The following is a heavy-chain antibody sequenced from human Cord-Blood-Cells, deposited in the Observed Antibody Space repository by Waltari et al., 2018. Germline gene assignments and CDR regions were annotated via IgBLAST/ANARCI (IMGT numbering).Heavy chain of an antibody. CDR1: GYSISRGYY. V-gene: IGHV4-38-2*02. J-gene: IGHJ2*01. CDR2: IYHSGST. CDR3: ARVYSGYESYWYFDL. D-gene: IGHD5-12*01. Sequence: QVQLQESGPGLVKPSETLSLTCPVPGYSISRGYYWGWIRQPPGKGLEWIGSIYHSGSTYYNPSLKSRVTISVDTSKNQFSLKLSSVTAADTAVYYCARVYSGYESYWYFDLWGRGTLVTVSS.